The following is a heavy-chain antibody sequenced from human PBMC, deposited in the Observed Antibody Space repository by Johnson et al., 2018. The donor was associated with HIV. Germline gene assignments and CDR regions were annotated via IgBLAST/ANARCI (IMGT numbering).Heavy chain of an antibody. CDR2: ISWNGGST. Sequence: VQLVESGGGVVQPGRSLRLSCAASGFTFSSYAMHWVRQAPGKGLEWVSGISWNGGSTGYADSVKGRFTISRDNAKNSLYLQMNTLRAEDTALYYCARGGPYSSGWSGAGAFDIWGQGTMVTVSS. CDR1: GFTFSSYA. D-gene: IGHD6-19*01. CDR3: ARGGPYSSGWSGAGAFDI. J-gene: IGHJ3*02. V-gene: IGHV3-9*01.